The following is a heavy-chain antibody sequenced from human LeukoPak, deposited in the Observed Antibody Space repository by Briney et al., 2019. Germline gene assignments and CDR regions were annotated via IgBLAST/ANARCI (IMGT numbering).Heavy chain of an antibody. D-gene: IGHD6-13*01. CDR2: ISSSGSTI. J-gene: IGHJ3*02. Sequence: GGSLRLSCAASGFTFSDYYMSWIRQAPGKGLECVSYISSSGSTIYYADSVKCRFTISRDNAKNSLYLQINTPRAEDTAVSYCAQTRYSSSWYPFDAFDIWGHGKMVTASS. CDR3: AQTRYSSSWYPFDAFDI. CDR1: GFTFSDYY. V-gene: IGHV3-11*04.